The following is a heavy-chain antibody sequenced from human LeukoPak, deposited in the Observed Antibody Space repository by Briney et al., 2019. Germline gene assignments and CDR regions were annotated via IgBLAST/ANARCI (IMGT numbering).Heavy chain of an antibody. CDR3: ASIGSGYCRSTSCCDY. CDR1: GFTFSSYW. J-gene: IGHJ4*02. CDR2: INSDGSST. D-gene: IGHD2-2*01. Sequence: PGGSLRLSCAASGFTFSSYWMHWVRQAPGKGLVWVSRINSDGSSTSYADSAKGRFTISRDNAKNTLYLQMNSLRAEDTAVYYCASIGSGYCRSTSCCDYWGQGTLVTISS. V-gene: IGHV3-74*01.